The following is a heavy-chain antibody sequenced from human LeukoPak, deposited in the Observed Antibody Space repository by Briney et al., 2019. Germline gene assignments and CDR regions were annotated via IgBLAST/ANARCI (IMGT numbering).Heavy chain of an antibody. D-gene: IGHD1-26*01. CDR2: INWNGGST. CDR1: GFTFDDYG. V-gene: IGHV3-20*04. CDR3: VTESDSGSYFDY. Sequence: PGGSLRLSSAASGFTFDDYGMSWVRQAPGKGLKWVSGINWNGGSTGYADSVKGRFTISRDNAKNSLYLQMNSLRAEDTALYYCVTESDSGSYFDYWGQGTLVTVSS. J-gene: IGHJ4*02.